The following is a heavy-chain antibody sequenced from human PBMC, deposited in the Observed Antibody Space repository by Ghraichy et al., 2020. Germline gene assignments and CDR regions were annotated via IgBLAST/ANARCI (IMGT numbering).Heavy chain of an antibody. Sequence: GESLNISCAASGSMSSAYRVPWAGWAQGKGLTGVPDVKPEEGEKNYLGSVKGRSTISRDNAKKSLYLQMNSLRAEDTAVYYCAKCRGTTWNDALDVWGQGTMFAVSS. D-gene: IGHD1-1*01. CDR1: GSMSSAYR. J-gene: IGHJ3*01. CDR3: AKCRGTTWNDALDV. V-gene: IGHV3-7*01. CDR2: VKPEEGEK.